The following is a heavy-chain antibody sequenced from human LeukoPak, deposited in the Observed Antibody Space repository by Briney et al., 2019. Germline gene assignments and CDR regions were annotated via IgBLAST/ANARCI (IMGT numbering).Heavy chain of an antibody. Sequence: PSETLSLTCTVSGGSISTYYWNWIRQPPGKGLEWIGHINYIGSTIYNPSLESRVTISVDRTNNQFSLKLSSVTAADTAVYYCARDDGSLFDYWGQGILVTVSS. V-gene: IGHV4-59*01. D-gene: IGHD2-15*01. J-gene: IGHJ4*02. CDR1: GGSISTYY. CDR3: ARDDGSLFDY. CDR2: INYIGST.